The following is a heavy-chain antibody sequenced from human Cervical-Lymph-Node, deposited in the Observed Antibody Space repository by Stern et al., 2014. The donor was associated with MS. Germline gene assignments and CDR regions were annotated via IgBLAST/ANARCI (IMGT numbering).Heavy chain of an antibody. J-gene: IGHJ4*02. CDR2: ISYDGNHK. Sequence: DQLVESGGAVVQPGRSLRLSCAASGFTFSSYGMHWVRQAPGQGLEWVTVISYDGNHKYYAASLKGRFTISRDNSKNTLHLQMNSVTPDDTAIYYCARDYEDTSMLFDHWGQGTLVTVSS. D-gene: IGHD2-8*01. V-gene: IGHV3-30*03. CDR1: GFTFSSYG. CDR3: ARDYEDTSMLFDH.